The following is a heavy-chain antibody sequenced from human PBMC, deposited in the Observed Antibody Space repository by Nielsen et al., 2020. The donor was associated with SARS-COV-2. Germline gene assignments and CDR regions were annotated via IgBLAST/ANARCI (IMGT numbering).Heavy chain of an antibody. CDR3: ARTITIFGVVIRGSLDV. J-gene: IGHJ6*02. V-gene: IGHV4-59*08. CDR2: IYYSGST. D-gene: IGHD3-3*01. Sequence: SETLSLTCTVSGGSISSYYWSWVRQPPGKRLEWIGYIYYSGSTNYNPSLKSRVTISVDTSKNQFSLKLSSVTAADTAVYYCARTITIFGVVIRGSLDVWGQGTTVTVSS. CDR1: GGSISSYY.